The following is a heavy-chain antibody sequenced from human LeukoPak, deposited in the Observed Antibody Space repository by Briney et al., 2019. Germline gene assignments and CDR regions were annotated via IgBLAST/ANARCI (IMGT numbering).Heavy chain of an antibody. CDR1: GYTFTSYY. D-gene: IGHD6-19*01. CDR3: ARDSSSGWYPRDGNFDL. J-gene: IGHJ2*01. Sequence: ASVKVSCKASGYTFTSYYMHWVRQASGQGREWMGIINPSGGSTSYAQKFQGRVTMTRDMSTSTVYMELSSLRSEDTAVYYCARDSSSGWYPRDGNFDLWGRGTLVTVSS. CDR2: INPSGGST. V-gene: IGHV1-46*01.